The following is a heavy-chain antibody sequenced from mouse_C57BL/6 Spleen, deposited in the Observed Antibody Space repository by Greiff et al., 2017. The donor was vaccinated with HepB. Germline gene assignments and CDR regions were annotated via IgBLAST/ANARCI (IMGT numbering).Heavy chain of an antibody. CDR2: IDPENGDT. J-gene: IGHJ2*01. V-gene: IGHV14-4*01. Sequence: EVQLQQSGAELVRPGASVKLSCTASGFNIKDDYMHWVKQRPEQGLEWIGWIDPENGDTEYASKFQGKATITADTSSNTAYLQLSSLTSEDTAVYYCTTRGVITTVHYFDYWGQGTTLTVSS. CDR3: TTRGVITTVHYFDY. D-gene: IGHD1-1*01. CDR1: GFNIKDDY.